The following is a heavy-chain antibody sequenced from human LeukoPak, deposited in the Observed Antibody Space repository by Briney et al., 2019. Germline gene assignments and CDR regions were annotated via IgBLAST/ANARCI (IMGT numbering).Heavy chain of an antibody. CDR1: GYPSTSYD. Sequence: ASVRVSCKASGYPSTSYDINWVRQATGQGLEWMGWMNPNSGDTGSAQKFQGRVTMTRDTSISTAYMELSSLRSEDTAVYYCARKSNWGQGTLVTVSS. CDR2: MNPNSGDT. V-gene: IGHV1-8*01. J-gene: IGHJ4*02. D-gene: IGHD1-14*01. CDR3: ARKSN.